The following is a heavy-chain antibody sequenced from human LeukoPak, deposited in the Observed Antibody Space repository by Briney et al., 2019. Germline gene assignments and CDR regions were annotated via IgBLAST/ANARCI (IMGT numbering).Heavy chain of an antibody. Sequence: SETLSLTCTVSGDSVSNGNYYWSWLRQPPGKALEWIGYIYYTGKTYYNPSLEGRVTILVDTSRNHFSVKLSSVTAADTAVYYCARKHRLRNWFDPWGQGTLVTVSS. CDR2: IYYTGKT. CDR1: GDSVSNGNYY. J-gene: IGHJ5*02. D-gene: IGHD2-8*01. V-gene: IGHV4-61*03. CDR3: ARKHRLRNWFDP.